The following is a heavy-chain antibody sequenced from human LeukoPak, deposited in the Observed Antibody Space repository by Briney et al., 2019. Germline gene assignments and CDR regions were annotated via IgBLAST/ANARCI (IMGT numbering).Heavy chain of an antibody. CDR2: INTYNGNT. J-gene: IGHJ6*03. CDR1: GYIFSSYG. Sequence: GASVEVSCKASGYIFSSYGISWVRQAPGQGLEWMGWINTYNGNTKYAQKAQGRVTMTTDTSTSTASMEVRTLRSDDTAMYYCARTIRGVRTYHYYYMDVWGKGTTVTISS. D-gene: IGHD3-10*01. CDR3: ARTIRGVRTYHYYYMDV. V-gene: IGHV1-18*01.